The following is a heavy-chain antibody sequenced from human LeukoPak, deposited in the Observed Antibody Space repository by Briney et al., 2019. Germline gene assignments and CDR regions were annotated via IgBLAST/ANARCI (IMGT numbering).Heavy chain of an antibody. CDR3: ARSDLGTITAEPFDY. Sequence: ASVKVSCKASGYTFTNYGITWVRQAPGQGLEWMGWISGYQGSTKYAQNFQGRVTMTIDTSTSTAYMDLRSLRSDDTAIYFCARSDLGTITAEPFDYWGQGTLVAVSS. D-gene: IGHD5-24*01. CDR2: ISGYQGST. CDR1: GYTFTNYG. V-gene: IGHV1-18*01. J-gene: IGHJ4*02.